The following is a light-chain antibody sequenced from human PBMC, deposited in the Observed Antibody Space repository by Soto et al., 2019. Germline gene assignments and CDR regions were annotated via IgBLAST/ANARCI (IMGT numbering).Light chain of an antibody. CDR2: DAF. CDR3: QQYDEWPLT. CDR1: QNVKTR. Sequence: EKVMTQSPATLSVSPGERATLSCRASQNVKTRLAWYQQKPGQAHRLLIYDAFTRATGIPARFSGSASGTEFTLTISSLQSEDFADYYCQQYDEWPLTFGGGTKVEIK. J-gene: IGKJ4*01. V-gene: IGKV3-15*01.